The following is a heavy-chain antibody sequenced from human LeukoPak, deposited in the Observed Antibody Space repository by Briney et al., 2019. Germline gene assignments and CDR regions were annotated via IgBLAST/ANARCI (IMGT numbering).Heavy chain of an antibody. Sequence: PGGSLRLSCAASGFTFTSYAMSWVRQAPGKGLEWVSAVGGSGGPTYYADSVKGRFTVSRDNAKDSLYLQMNSLTAEDTAVYYCARDLPRDIEVVAAVDYWGQGTLVTVSS. V-gene: IGHV3-23*01. CDR1: GFTFTSYA. CDR3: ARDLPRDIEVVAAVDY. J-gene: IGHJ4*02. D-gene: IGHD2-2*01. CDR2: VGGSGGPT.